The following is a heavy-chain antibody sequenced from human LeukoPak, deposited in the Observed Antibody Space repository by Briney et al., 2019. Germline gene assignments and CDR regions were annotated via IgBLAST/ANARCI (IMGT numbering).Heavy chain of an antibody. CDR2: IIPIFGTA. CDR1: GGTFTSYA. V-gene: IGHV1-69*05. Sequence: SVKVSCKASGGTFTSYAISWVRQAPGQGLEWMGRIIPIFGTANYAQKFQGRVTITTDESTSTAYMELSSLRSEDTAVYYCARDSLPRGSYHILDDDHDAFDIWGQGTMVTVSS. CDR3: ARDSLPRGSYHILDDDHDAFDI. D-gene: IGHD1-26*01. J-gene: IGHJ3*02.